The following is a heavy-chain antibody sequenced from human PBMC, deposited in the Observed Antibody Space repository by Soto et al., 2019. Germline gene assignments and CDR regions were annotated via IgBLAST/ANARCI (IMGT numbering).Heavy chain of an antibody. CDR3: ARHDPYYYDSSGYYNALGWFDP. Sequence: SETLSLTCTVSGGSISSSSYYWGWIRQPPGKGLEWIGSIYYSGSTYYNPSLKCRVTISVDTSKNQFSLNLSSVTAADTAVYYCARHDPYYYDSSGYYNALGWFDPWGQGTLVTVSS. J-gene: IGHJ5*02. D-gene: IGHD3-22*01. CDR1: GGSISSSSYY. CDR2: IYYSGST. V-gene: IGHV4-39*01.